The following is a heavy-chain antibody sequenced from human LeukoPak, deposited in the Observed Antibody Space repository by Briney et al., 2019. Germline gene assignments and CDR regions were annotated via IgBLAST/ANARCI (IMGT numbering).Heavy chain of an antibody. V-gene: IGHV3-30*02. CDR3: AKEIFGVVTVDY. Sequence: GGSLRLSCAASGFTFSSYGMHWVRQPPAKGLEWVAFMRYDGSNKYYADSVKGRFTISRDNSKNTLYLQMNSLRAEDTAVYYCAKEIFGVVTVDYWGQGTLVTVSS. J-gene: IGHJ4*02. CDR2: MRYDGSNK. CDR1: GFTFSSYG. D-gene: IGHD3-3*01.